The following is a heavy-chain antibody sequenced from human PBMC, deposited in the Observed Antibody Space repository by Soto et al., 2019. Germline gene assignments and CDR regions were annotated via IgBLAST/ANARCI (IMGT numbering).Heavy chain of an antibody. D-gene: IGHD7-27*01. Sequence: EVQLVESGGGLVQPGGSPRLSCSASGFSFSHYAMHWVRQAPGKGLEYVSEISSNGGNTYYADSVKGRFTISRDNSKNTLYLQMSSLRAEDTAVYYCVKVWGGYYFDYWGQGTLVTVSS. CDR1: GFSFSHYA. V-gene: IGHV3-64D*08. CDR3: VKVWGGYYFDY. J-gene: IGHJ4*02. CDR2: ISSNGGNT.